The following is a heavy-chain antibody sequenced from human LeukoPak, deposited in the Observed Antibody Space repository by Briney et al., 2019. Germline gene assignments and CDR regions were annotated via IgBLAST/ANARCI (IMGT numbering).Heavy chain of an antibody. CDR3: ARSHRSGYSSGWYGSY. Sequence: SETLSLTCTVSGGSISSSSYYWGWIRQPPGKGLEWIGSIYYSGSTYYNPPLKSRVTISVDTSKNQFSLKLSSVTAADTAVYYCARSHRSGYSSGWYGSYWGQGTLVTVSS. V-gene: IGHV4-39*07. D-gene: IGHD6-19*01. CDR1: GGSISSSSYY. J-gene: IGHJ4*02. CDR2: IYYSGST.